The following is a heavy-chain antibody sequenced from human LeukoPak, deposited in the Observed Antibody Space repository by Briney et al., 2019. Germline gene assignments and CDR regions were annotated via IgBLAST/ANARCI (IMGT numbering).Heavy chain of an antibody. CDR3: AKDRKGYCSSTSCYVDDAFDI. J-gene: IGHJ3*02. CDR1: GFTFSSYG. V-gene: IGHV3-23*01. Sequence: GGSLTLSCAASGFTFSSYGMSWVRQAPGKGLEWVSAISGSGGSTYYADSVKGRFTISRDNSKNTLYLQMNSLTAEDTAVYYCAKDRKGYCSSTSCYVDDAFDIWGQGTMVTVSS. D-gene: IGHD2-2*01. CDR2: ISGSGGST.